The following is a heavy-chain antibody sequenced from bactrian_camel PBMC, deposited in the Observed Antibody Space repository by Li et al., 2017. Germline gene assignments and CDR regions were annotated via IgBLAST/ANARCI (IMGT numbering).Heavy chain of an antibody. V-gene: IGHV3S28*01. CDR2: ITPAGGML. D-gene: IGHD2*01. CDR1: DSISGVC. Sequence: QLVESGGVSVQAGGSLRLSCQASDSISGVCMGWFRQAPGKEREGVAYITPAGGMLYYVDSVKGRFTISRDDATNTLILQLDSLRTEDTARYYCTPGVYWGQGTQVTV. CDR3: TPGVY. J-gene: IGHJ4*01.